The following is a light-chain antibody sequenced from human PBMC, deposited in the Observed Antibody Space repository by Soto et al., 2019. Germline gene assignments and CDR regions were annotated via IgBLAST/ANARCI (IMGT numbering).Light chain of an antibody. J-gene: IGLJ3*02. V-gene: IGLV3-21*02. CDR2: DDS. CDR1: NIGSKS. Sequence: SYELTQPPSVSVAPGQTARITCGGNNIGSKSVHWYQQKPGQAPVLVVYDDSDRPSGNPERVSGSNSGNTATLTISRVEAGDEADYYCQVWYSSSDHWVFGGGTELTVL. CDR3: QVWYSSSDHWV.